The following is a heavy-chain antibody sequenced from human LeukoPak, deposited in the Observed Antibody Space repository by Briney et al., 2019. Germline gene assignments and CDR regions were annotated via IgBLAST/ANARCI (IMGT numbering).Heavy chain of an antibody. CDR2: IRQDGSEK. J-gene: IGHJ4*02. CDR1: GFTFSSYW. Sequence: GSLRLSCAASGFTFSSYWMGWVRQAPGKGLERVANIRQDGSEKYYVDSVKGRFTISRDNAKSSLYLQMNSLRAEDMAVYYCARDKSVGATPFDYWGQGTLVTVSS. D-gene: IGHD1-26*01. CDR3: ARDKSVGATPFDY. V-gene: IGHV3-7*05.